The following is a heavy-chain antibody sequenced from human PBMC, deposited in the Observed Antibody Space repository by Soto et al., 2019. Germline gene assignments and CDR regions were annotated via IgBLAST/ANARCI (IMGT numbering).Heavy chain of an antibody. CDR2: IWYDGSNK. V-gene: IGHV3-33*01. Sequence: QVQLVESGGGVVQPGTSLRLSCAASGFTFSSYGMHWVRQAPGKGLEGVAVIWYDGSNKYYADSLKGRFTISRDNSKNTLYLQMSNLRADDTAVYYCATDFYGSGSEPPFDYWGQGTLVTVSS. D-gene: IGHD3-10*01. J-gene: IGHJ4*02. CDR1: GFTFSSYG. CDR3: ATDFYGSGSEPPFDY.